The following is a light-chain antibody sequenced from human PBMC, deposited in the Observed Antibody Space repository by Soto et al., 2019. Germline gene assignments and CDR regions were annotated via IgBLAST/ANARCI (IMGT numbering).Light chain of an antibody. J-gene: IGKJ5*01. CDR1: QSVSSSY. Sequence: EIVLTQSPGTLSLSPGERATLSCRASQSVSSSYLAWYQHKPGQAPRLLISGTYNRATGIPDRFSGRGSGTDFSLTISRLEPGDFAVYYCQNYGDSLSITFGQGTRLEIK. CDR2: GTY. V-gene: IGKV3-20*01. CDR3: QNYGDSLSIT.